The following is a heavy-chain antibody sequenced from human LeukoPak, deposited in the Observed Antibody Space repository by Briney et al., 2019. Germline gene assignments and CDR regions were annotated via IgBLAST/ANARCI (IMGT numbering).Heavy chain of an antibody. CDR3: ARDQLWFGELQSSFDP. V-gene: IGHV1-69*04. J-gene: IGHJ5*02. D-gene: IGHD3-10*01. CDR2: IIPILGIA. CDR1: GGTFSSYA. Sequence: SVKVSCKASGGTFSSYAISWVRQAPGQGLEWMGRIIPILGIANYAQKFQGRVTITADKSTSTACMELSSLRSEDTAVYYCARDQLWFGELQSSFDPWGQGTLVTVSS.